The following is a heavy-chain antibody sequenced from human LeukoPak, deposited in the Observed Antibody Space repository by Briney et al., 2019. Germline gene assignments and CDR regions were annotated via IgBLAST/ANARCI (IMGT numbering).Heavy chain of an antibody. J-gene: IGHJ4*02. V-gene: IGHV1-2*06. CDR3: SRGLASTPHREFDY. CDR2: INPKTGGT. Sequence: ASVKVSCKASGYIFTDYYIHWVRQAPEQGLEWMGRINPKTGGTDDAQDFQGRVTMTRDTSINTVYMELSSLRSDDTAVYYCSRGLASTPHREFDYWGQGTPVTV. D-gene: IGHD1-14*01. CDR1: GYIFTDYY.